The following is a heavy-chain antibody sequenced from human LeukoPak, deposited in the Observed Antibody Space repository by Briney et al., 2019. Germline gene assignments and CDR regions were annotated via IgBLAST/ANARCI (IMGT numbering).Heavy chain of an antibody. V-gene: IGHV4-34*01. CDR1: GGSFSGYY. J-gene: IGHJ5*02. Sequence: SETLSLTFAVYGGSFSGYYWSWIRQPPGKGLEWIGEINHSGSTNYNPSLKSRVTMSVDTSKSQFSLNLMSVTAADTAVYYCTRDTGTTGEVKFDPWGQGTLVTVSS. D-gene: IGHD4-17*01. CDR2: INHSGST. CDR3: TRDTGTTGEVKFDP.